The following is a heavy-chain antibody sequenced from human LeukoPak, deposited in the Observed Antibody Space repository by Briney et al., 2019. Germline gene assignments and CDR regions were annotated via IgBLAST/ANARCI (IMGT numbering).Heavy chain of an antibody. D-gene: IGHD5-12*01. CDR3: AKDTNPIVAQRQIFDY. Sequence: PGGSLRLSCAASGFTFDDYAMHWVRQAPGKGLEWVSGISWNSGSIGYADSVKGRFTISRDNAKNSLYLQTNSLRAEDTALYYCAKDTNPIVAQRQIFDYWGQGTLVTVSS. CDR2: ISWNSGSI. V-gene: IGHV3-9*01. J-gene: IGHJ4*02. CDR1: GFTFDDYA.